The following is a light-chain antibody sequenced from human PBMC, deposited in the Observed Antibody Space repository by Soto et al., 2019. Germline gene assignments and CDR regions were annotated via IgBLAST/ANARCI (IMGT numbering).Light chain of an antibody. V-gene: IGLV2-14*02. CDR2: EVS. CDR3: TSYRRGPLYV. Sequence: QSVLTQPASVSGSPGQSVTISCTGSSSDVGTHNLVSWYQRHPAKAPQLLIYEVSKRPSGVSNRFSGSKSGNTASLTISGLQAEDEAHYFCTSYRRGPLYVLGNGTKVTAL. CDR1: SSDVGTHNL. J-gene: IGLJ1*01.